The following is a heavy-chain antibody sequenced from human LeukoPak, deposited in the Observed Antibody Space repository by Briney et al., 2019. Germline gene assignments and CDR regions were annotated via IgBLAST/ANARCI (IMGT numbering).Heavy chain of an antibody. CDR3: ARLVPAARPYYGMDV. V-gene: IGHV4-59*08. D-gene: IGHD2-2*01. J-gene: IGHJ6*02. CDR2: IYYSGST. CDR1: GGSISSYY. Sequence: SETLSLTWTVSGGSISSYYWSWIRQPPGKGLEWIGYIYYSGSTNYNPSLKSRVTISVDTSKNQFSLKLSSVTAADTAVYYCARLVPAARPYYGMDVWGQGTTVTVSS.